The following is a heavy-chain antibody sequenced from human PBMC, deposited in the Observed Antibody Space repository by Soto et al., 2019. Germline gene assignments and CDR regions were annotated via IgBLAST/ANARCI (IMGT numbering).Heavy chain of an antibody. J-gene: IGHJ6*02. D-gene: IGHD6-6*01. V-gene: IGHV4-34*01. Sequence: QVQLQQWGAEVLKPSETLSLTCVVNGGSFSGYYWSWIRQSPGKGLEWIGEINDSGITDSNPSLESRVTIEVDMSKNQFSLNLKSVTAADSAVYHCARGRSSVPDRRGIGYYGLDVWGQGTTVTVSS. CDR2: INDSGIT. CDR1: GGSFSGYY. CDR3: ARGRSSVPDRRGIGYYGLDV.